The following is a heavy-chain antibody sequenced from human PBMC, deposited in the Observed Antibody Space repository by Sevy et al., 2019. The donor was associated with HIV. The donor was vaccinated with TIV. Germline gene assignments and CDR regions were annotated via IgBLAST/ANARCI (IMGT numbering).Heavy chain of an antibody. CDR2: LHQDGSEK. J-gene: IGHJ6*02. V-gene: IGHV3-7*01. Sequence: GGSLRLSCAASGCTFSIYWMSWVRQAPGKGLEWVADLHQDGSEKYYVDSVKGRFTISRDNAKNSLYLQMNSLKAEDTAVYYCARDFKLEPQGYYYYYGMDVWSQGTTVTVSS. CDR1: GCTFSIYW. CDR3: ARDFKLEPQGYYYYYGMDV. D-gene: IGHD1-1*01.